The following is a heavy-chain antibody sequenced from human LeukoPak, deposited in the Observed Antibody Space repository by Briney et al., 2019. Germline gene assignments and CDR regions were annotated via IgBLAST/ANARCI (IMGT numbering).Heavy chain of an antibody. V-gene: IGHV4-38-2*02. CDR3: ARVAYSGYDYRGYFDY. J-gene: IGHJ4*02. Sequence: SETLSLTCTASGYSITSGQYWGWIRQPPEKGLEWIGTIFHSGSTYYNPSLKSRVTISVDTSKNQFSLKLSSVTAADTAVYFCARVAYSGYDYRGYFDYWGQGTLVTVSS. D-gene: IGHD5-12*01. CDR1: GYSITSGQY. CDR2: IFHSGST.